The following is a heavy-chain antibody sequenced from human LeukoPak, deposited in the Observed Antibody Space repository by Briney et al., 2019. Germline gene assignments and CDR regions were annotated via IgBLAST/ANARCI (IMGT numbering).Heavy chain of an antibody. CDR1: GFTFSSYS. CDR3: ARAAGLYSSGWYFDY. D-gene: IGHD6-19*01. J-gene: IGHJ4*02. Sequence: PGGSLRLSCAASGFTFSSYSTNWVRQAPGKGLDWVSSISSSSSYIYYADSVKGRFTISRDNAKNSLYLQMNSLRAEDTAVYYCARAAGLYSSGWYFDYWGQGTLVTVSS. V-gene: IGHV3-21*01. CDR2: ISSSSSYI.